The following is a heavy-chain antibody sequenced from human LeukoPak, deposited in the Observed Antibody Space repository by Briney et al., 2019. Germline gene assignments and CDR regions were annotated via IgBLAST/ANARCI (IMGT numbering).Heavy chain of an antibody. CDR1: GFIFSSYS. CDR2: ISSSTSTI. CDR3: ARLPVVPAAIIYYYYYYMDV. V-gene: IGHV3-48*01. Sequence: PGGTLRLSCSASGFIFSSYSMNWVRQAPGKGLEWVSYISSSTSTIYYADSVKGRFTISRDNAKNSLYLQMNSLRAEDTAVYYCARLPVVPAAIIYYYYYYMDVWGKGTTVTVSS. D-gene: IGHD2-2*01. J-gene: IGHJ6*03.